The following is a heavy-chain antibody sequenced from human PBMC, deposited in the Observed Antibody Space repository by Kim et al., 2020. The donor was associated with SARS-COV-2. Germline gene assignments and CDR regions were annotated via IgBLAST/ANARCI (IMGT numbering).Heavy chain of an antibody. D-gene: IGHD3-3*01. CDR3: ARDQVISTDPYYDFWSGYRLSYYYGMDV. CDR1: GFTFSSYW. J-gene: IGHJ6*02. V-gene: IGHV3-74*01. CDR2: INSDGSST. Sequence: GGSLRLSCAASGFTFSSYWMHWVRQAPGKGLVWVSRINSDGSSTSYADSVKGRFTISRDNAKNTLYLQMNSLRAEDTAVYYCARDQVISTDPYYDFWSGYRLSYYYGMDVWGQGTTVTVS.